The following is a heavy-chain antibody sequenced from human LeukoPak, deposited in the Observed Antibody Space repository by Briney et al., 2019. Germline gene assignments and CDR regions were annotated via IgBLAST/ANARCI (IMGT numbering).Heavy chain of an antibody. V-gene: IGHV3-23*01. CDR1: GFTFSSYT. J-gene: IGHJ4*02. CDR3: ARRGSSSGYQPFDY. CDR2: ITTSDGNT. D-gene: IGHD3-22*01. Sequence: GGSLRLSCAASGFTFSSYTMSWVRQAPGKGLEWVSTITTSDGNTYYADSVKGRFTVSRDNSKNTLFLQMNSLRAEDTAVYYCARRGSSSGYQPFDYWGQGTLVTVSS.